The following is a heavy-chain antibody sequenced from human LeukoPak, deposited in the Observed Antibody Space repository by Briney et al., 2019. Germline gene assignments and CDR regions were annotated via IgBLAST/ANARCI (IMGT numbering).Heavy chain of an antibody. CDR1: GGSISSSSYY. V-gene: IGHV4-61*05. Sequence: SETLSLTCTVSGGSISSSSYYWGWIRQPPGKGLEWIGYIYYSGSSNYNPSLKSRVTISVDTSKNQVSLKLSSVTAADTAVYYCARGNDYWGQGTLVTVSS. J-gene: IGHJ4*02. CDR3: ARGNDY. CDR2: IYYSGSS.